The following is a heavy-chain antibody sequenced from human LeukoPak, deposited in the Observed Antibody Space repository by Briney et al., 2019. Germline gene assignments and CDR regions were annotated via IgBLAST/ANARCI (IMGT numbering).Heavy chain of an antibody. CDR3: AKKHYFGSGSYEY. CDR2: INGSGDST. V-gene: IGHV3-23*01. CDR1: GFTFSGYA. Sequence: GGSLRLSCAASGFTFSGYAMSWVRQAPGKGLEWVSAINGSGDSTYYADSVKGRFTIFRDNSKNTLYLQMNSLRAEDTAVYYCAKKHYFGSGSYEYWGQGTLVTVSS. J-gene: IGHJ4*02. D-gene: IGHD3-10*01.